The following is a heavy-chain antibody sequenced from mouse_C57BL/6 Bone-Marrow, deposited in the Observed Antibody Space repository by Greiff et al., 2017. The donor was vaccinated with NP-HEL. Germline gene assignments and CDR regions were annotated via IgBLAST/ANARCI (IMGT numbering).Heavy chain of an antibody. CDR1: GYAFSSSW. J-gene: IGHJ2*01. CDR2: IYPGDGDT. D-gene: IGHD1-1*01. Sequence: QVQLQQSGPELVKPGASVKISCKASGYAFSSSWMNWVKQRPGKGLEWIGRIYPGDGDTNYNGKFKGKATLTADKSSSTAYMQLSSLTSEDSAVYFCASYYGSRYFDYWGQGTTLTVSS. CDR3: ASYYGSRYFDY. V-gene: IGHV1-82*01.